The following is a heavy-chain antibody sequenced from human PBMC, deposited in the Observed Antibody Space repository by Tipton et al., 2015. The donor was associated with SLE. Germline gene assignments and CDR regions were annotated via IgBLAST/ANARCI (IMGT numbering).Heavy chain of an antibody. CDR1: GGSFSGYY. V-gene: IGHV4-34*01. CDR3: ARPWQWLVRDAFDI. Sequence: TLSLTCAVYGGSFSGYYWSWIRQPPGKGLEWIGEINHSGSTNYNPSLKSRVTISVDTYKIQCSLKLSSVTAADTAVYYCARPWQWLVRDAFDIWGQGTIVTVSS. J-gene: IGHJ3*02. CDR2: INHSGST. D-gene: IGHD6-19*01.